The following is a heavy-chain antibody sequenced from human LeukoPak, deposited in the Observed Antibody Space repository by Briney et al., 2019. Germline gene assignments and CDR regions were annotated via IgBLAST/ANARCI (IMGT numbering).Heavy chain of an antibody. CDR2: IYSSGST. V-gene: IGHV3-66*01. Sequence: GSLRLSCAATGVSFSSNYMSWVRQAPGKGLEWVSIIYSSGSTYYADSVKGRFTISRDISKNTLYLQLNSLRVEDTAVYYCARDLAGGYFQYWGQGTLVAVSS. CDR1: GVSFSSNY. CDR3: ARDLAGGYFQY. J-gene: IGHJ1*01. D-gene: IGHD3-16*01.